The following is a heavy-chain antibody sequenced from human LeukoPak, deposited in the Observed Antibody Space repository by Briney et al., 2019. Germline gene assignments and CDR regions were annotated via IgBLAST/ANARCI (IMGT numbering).Heavy chain of an antibody. CDR2: ISGSGGST. CDR1: GFTFSSYA. D-gene: IGHD3-10*01. J-gene: IGHJ5*02. V-gene: IGHV3-23*01. CDR3: ATGGVAAMVRGVTINWFDP. Sequence: GGSLRLSCAASGFTFSSYAMSWVRQAPGKGLEWVSAISGSGGSTYYADSVKGRFTISRDNSKNTLYLQMNSLRAEDTAVYYCATGGVAAMVRGVTINWFDPWGQGSLVTVSS.